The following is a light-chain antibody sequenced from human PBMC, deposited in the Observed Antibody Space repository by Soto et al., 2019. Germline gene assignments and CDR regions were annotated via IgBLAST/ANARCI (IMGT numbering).Light chain of an antibody. V-gene: IGLV2-14*01. J-gene: IGLJ1*01. CDR3: NSYTSSAARV. CDR2: EVS. Sequence: QSALTQPASVSGSLGQSITISCTGTSSDVGGHNFVSWYQQHPGKAPKVIIFEVSNRPSGVANRFSGSKSGNTAYLTLSGLQAEDEADYYCNSYTSSAARVFGTGTKLTVL. CDR1: SSDVGGHNF.